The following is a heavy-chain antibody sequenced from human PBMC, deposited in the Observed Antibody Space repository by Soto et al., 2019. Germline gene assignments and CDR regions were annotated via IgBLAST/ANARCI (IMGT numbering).Heavy chain of an antibody. CDR2: ISAYNGNT. V-gene: IGHV1-18*01. CDR3: ARDVAPVAGPGYGMDV. D-gene: IGHD6-19*01. Sequence: ASVKVSCKASGYTFTSYGISWVRQAPGQGLEWMGWISAYNGNTNYAQKLQGRVTMTTDTSTSTAYTELRSLRSDDTAVYYCARDVAPVAGPGYGMDVWGQGTTVIVYS. CDR1: GYTFTSYG. J-gene: IGHJ6*02.